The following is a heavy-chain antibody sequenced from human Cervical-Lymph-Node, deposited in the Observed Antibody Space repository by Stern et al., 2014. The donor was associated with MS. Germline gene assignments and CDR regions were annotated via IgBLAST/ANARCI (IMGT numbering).Heavy chain of an antibody. CDR3: ARGNYGSGSYYNRKWFDP. J-gene: IGHJ5*02. V-gene: IGHV3-21*01. CDR1: GFSFSSYD. CDR2: ISGGSNFI. Sequence: VQLVESGGGLVKPGGSLRLSCAASGFSFSSYDMHLVRQAPGKGLEWVSSISGGSNFIYYGDSVKGRFTISRDNAKNSLYLQMNSLRAEDTAVYYCARGNYGSGSYYNRKWFDPWGQGTQVTVSS. D-gene: IGHD3-10*01.